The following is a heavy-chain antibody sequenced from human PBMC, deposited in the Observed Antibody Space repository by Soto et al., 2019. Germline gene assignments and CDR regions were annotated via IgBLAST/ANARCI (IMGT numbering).Heavy chain of an antibody. CDR3: ARAAMGGSSWPFDY. CDR1: CGSISSSNW. Sequence: SETLSLTCAVSCGSISSSNWWSWVRQPPGKGLEWIGEIYHSGSTNYNPSLKSRVTISVDNSKNQFSLKLSSVTAADTAVYYCARAAMGGSSWPFDYWGQGTLVTVSS. D-gene: IGHD6-13*01. J-gene: IGHJ4*02. V-gene: IGHV4-4*02. CDR2: IYHSGST.